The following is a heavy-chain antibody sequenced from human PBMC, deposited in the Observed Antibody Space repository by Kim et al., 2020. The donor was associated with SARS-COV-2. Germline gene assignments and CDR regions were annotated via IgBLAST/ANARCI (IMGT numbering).Heavy chain of an antibody. Sequence: GGSLRLSCAASGFTFSSYSMNWVRQAPGKGLEWVSSISSSSSYIYYADSVKGRFTISRDNAKNSLYLQMNSLRAEDTAVYYCAREVRCGGDCHTFDYWGQGTLVTVSS. CDR3: AREVRCGGDCHTFDY. CDR2: ISSSSSYI. CDR1: GFTFSSYS. V-gene: IGHV3-21*01. D-gene: IGHD2-21*01. J-gene: IGHJ4*02.